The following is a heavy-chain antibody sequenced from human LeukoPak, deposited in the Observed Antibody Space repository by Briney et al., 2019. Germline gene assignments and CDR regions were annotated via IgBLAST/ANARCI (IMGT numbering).Heavy chain of an antibody. CDR3: ARDLYYGSGSPPYYYYGTDV. J-gene: IGHJ6*04. Sequence: ASVKVSCKASGYTSTSYAMHWVRQAPGQRLEWMGWINAGNGNTKYSQKFQGRVTITRDTSASTAYMELSSLRSEDTAVYYCARDLYYGSGSPPYYYYGTDVWGKGTTVTVSS. V-gene: IGHV1-3*01. CDR2: INAGNGNT. D-gene: IGHD3-10*01. CDR1: GYTSTSYA.